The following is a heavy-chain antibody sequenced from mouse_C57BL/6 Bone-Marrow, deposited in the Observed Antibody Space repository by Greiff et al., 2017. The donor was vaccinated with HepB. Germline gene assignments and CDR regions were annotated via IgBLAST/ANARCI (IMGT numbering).Heavy chain of an antibody. Sequence: EVKLVESGPGLVKPSQSLSLTCSVSGYSITSGYYWNWIRQFPGNKLEWMGYISYDGSNNYNPSLKNRISITRDTSKNQFFLKLNSVTTEDTATYYCARESGTNYGSSFAYWGQGALVTVSA. V-gene: IGHV3-6*01. CDR3: ARESGTNYGSSFAY. CDR1: GYSITSGYY. D-gene: IGHD1-1*01. J-gene: IGHJ3*01. CDR2: ISYDGSN.